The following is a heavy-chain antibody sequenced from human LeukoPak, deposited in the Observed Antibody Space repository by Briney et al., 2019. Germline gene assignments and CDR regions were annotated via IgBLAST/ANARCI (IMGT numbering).Heavy chain of an antibody. J-gene: IGHJ4*02. CDR2: VKSKTDGGTT. CDR1: GFTFSNAW. V-gene: IGHV3-15*01. D-gene: IGHD5-18*01. CDR3: TVGYGYQFDY. Sequence: GGSLRLSCAASGFTFSNAWMSWVRQAPGKGLEWVGRVKSKTDGGTTDYAAPVKGRFTISRDDSKNTVYLQVNSLKTEDTAVYYCTVGYGYQFDYWGQGTLVTVSS.